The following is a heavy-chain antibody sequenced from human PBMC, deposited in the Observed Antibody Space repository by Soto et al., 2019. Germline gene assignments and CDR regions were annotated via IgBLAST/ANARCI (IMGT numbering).Heavy chain of an antibody. D-gene: IGHD6-19*01. CDR3: ASHIQWLGSSWYFDL. CDR2: IYYSGST. Sequence: QVQLQESGPGLVKPSETLSLTCTVSGGSISSYYWSWIRQPPGKGLEWIGYIYYSGSTNYNPSLKSRVTISVDTSKNHFSLKLSSVTAADTAVYYCASHIQWLGSSWYFDLWGRGTLVTVSS. CDR1: GGSISSYY. V-gene: IGHV4-59*08. J-gene: IGHJ2*01.